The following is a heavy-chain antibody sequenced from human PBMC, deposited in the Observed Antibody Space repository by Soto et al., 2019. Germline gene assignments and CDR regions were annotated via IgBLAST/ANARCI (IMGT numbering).Heavy chain of an antibody. V-gene: IGHV3-9*01. CDR1: GFTFDDFA. CDR2: ISWNSDSI. J-gene: IGHJ4*02. Sequence: EVQLVEPGGGLVQPGRSLSLSCAASGFTFDDFAMPWAGQAPGKGLEWVSGISWNSDSIANADSAKGGFTLSRDNAKNSMYLQMNSLRAGDTALYYCAKGESQWLVPFDYWGQGTLVTVSS. CDR3: AKGESQWLVPFDY. D-gene: IGHD6-19*01.